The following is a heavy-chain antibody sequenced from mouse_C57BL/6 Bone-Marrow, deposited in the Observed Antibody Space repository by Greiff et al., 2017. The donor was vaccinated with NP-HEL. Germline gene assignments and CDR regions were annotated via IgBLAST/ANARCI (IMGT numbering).Heavy chain of an antibody. J-gene: IGHJ4*01. D-gene: IGHD2-5*01. Sequence: EVQLQQSVAELVRPGASVKLSCTASGFTIKNTYMHWVKQRPEQGLEWIGRIDPANGNTKYAPKFQGKATMTADTSSNTAYLQLSSLTSEDTAIYYCADSNYCYAMDYWGQGTTVTVSS. CDR2: IDPANGNT. CDR3: ADSNYCYAMDY. CDR1: GFTIKNTY. V-gene: IGHV14-3*01.